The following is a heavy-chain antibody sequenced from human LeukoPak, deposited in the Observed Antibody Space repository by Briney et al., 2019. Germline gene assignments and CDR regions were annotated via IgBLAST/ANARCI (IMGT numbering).Heavy chain of an antibody. V-gene: IGHV3-23*01. CDR2: ISGGGDYT. Sequence: GGSLRLSCAASGFTFSSYTLSWGRQAPGRGLEWGSTISGGGDYTSSADSVKGRFTISRDNSKTPLYLQMNGLRVEDSALYYCAKRRFLESTPYYFDYWGQGTLVTVSS. CDR3: AKRRFLESTPYYFDY. J-gene: IGHJ4*02. CDR1: GFTFSSYT. D-gene: IGHD3-3*01.